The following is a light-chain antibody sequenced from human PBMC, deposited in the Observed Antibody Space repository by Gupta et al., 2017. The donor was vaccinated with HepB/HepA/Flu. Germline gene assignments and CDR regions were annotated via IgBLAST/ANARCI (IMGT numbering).Light chain of an antibody. CDR1: ALPKQY. J-gene: IGLJ3*02. CDR3: QSTDSSALYAV. V-gene: IGLV3-25*03. Sequence: SYELTQPPSVSVSPGQTARITCSGDALPKQYAYWYQQKPGQAPVLVIYKDNERPSGIPERFSGSSSGTTVTLTISGVQAEDEADYYCQSTDSSALYAVFGGGTKLTVL. CDR2: KDN.